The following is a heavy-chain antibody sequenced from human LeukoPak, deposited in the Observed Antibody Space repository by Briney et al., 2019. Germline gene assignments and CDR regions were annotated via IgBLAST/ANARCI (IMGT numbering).Heavy chain of an antibody. D-gene: IGHD3-22*01. CDR2: ISSSSSYI. J-gene: IGHJ3*02. CDR3: ARAEYDSSGYYQPDAFDI. V-gene: IGHV3-21*01. Sequence: GGSLRLSCAASGLTFSSYSMNWVRQAPGKGLEWVSSISSSSSYIYYADSVKGRFTISRDNAKNSLYLHMNTLRAEDTAVYYCARAEYDSSGYYQPDAFDIWGQGTMVTVSS. CDR1: GLTFSSYS.